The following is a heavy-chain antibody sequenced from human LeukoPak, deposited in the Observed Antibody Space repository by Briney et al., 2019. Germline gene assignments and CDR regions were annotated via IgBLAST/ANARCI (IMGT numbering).Heavy chain of an antibody. CDR3: ARGRIMITFGGPSTIYYFDY. CDR1: GGSISSGGYY. V-gene: IGHV4-31*03. CDR2: IYYSGST. J-gene: IGHJ4*02. Sequence: SETLSLTCTVSGGSISSGGYYWSWIRQHPGKGLEWIGYIYYSGSTYYSPSLKSRVTISVDTSKNQFSLKLSSVTAADTAVYYCARGRIMITFGGPSTIYYFDYWGQGTLVTVSS. D-gene: IGHD3-16*01.